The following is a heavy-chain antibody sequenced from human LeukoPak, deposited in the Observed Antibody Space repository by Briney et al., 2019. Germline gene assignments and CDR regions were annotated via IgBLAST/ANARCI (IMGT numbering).Heavy chain of an antibody. CDR1: GFTFSSYA. CDR3: ARVVMIQLWLGDNFDY. J-gene: IGHJ4*02. Sequence: GRSLRLSCAASGFTFSSYAMHWVRQAPGKGLEWVAVISYDGSNKYYADSVKGRFTISRDNSKNTLYLQMNSLRAEDTAVYYCARVVMIQLWLGDNFDYWGQGTLVTVSS. V-gene: IGHV3-30-3*01. CDR2: ISYDGSNK. D-gene: IGHD5-18*01.